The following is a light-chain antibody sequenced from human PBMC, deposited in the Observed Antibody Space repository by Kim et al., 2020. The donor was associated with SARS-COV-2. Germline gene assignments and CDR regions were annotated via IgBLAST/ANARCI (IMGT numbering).Light chain of an antibody. CDR2: GKN. CDR1: SLRKYY. Sequence: SSELTQDPAVSVALGQTVRITCQGDSLRKYYATWYQQKPGQAPVLLIPGKNNRPSGIPDRFSGSSSGNTASLTIAGAQAEDEADYYCNSRDTSHFVIFGGGTKLTVL. J-gene: IGLJ2*01. CDR3: NSRDTSHFVI. V-gene: IGLV3-19*01.